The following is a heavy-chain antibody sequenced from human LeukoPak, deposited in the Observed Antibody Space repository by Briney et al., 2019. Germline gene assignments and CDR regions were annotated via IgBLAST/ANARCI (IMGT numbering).Heavy chain of an antibody. D-gene: IGHD6-13*01. Sequence: GGSLRLSCAASGFTFSSYAMSWVRQAPGKGLEWVSGISWNSGSIGYADSVKGRFTISRDNAKNSLYLQMNSLRAEDTALYYCAKSIEAAAGYPADYWGQGTLVTVSS. CDR2: ISWNSGSI. V-gene: IGHV3-9*01. CDR3: AKSIEAAAGYPADY. CDR1: GFTFSSYA. J-gene: IGHJ4*02.